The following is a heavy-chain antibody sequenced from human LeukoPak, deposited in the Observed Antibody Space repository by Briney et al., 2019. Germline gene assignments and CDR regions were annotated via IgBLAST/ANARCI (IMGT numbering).Heavy chain of an antibody. D-gene: IGHD3-9*01. CDR3: ARAADLFTAYFAFDY. CDR2: ISRGGRTV. CDR1: GFTFSNE. Sequence: GGSLRLSCAASGFTFSNEMNWVRQAPGKGLDWVAYISRGGRTVDYADSVKGRFTISRDNAKNSVYLQMNSLRAEDTALYYCARAADLFTAYFAFDYWGQGALVTVSS. J-gene: IGHJ4*02. V-gene: IGHV3-48*03.